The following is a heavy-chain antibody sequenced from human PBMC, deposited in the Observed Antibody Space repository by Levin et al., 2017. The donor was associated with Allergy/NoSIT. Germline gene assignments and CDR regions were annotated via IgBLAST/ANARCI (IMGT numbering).Heavy chain of an antibody. V-gene: IGHV4-4*07. Sequence: SETLSLTCTVSGGSISSYYWTWIRQPAGKGLEWIGRILASGSTNYNPSLKSRVTMSVDTSKDQFSLNLSSATAADTAVYYCVRGGGGAYQFDPWGQGTLVTVSS. J-gene: IGHJ5*01. CDR2: ILASGST. CDR3: VRGGGGAYQFDP. CDR1: GGSISSYY. D-gene: IGHD1-26*01.